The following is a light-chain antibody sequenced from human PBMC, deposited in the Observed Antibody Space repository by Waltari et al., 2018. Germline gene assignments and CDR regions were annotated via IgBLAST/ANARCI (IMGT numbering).Light chain of an antibody. Sequence: DIVMTQSPDSLAVSLGERATINCKSSQSVLYSSNNKNYLAWYQQKPGQPPKLLIYWASTRESGVPDRCGGSGSGTDFTLTISSLQAEDVAVYYCQQYYSTPPVTFGQGTKVEIK. V-gene: IGKV4-1*01. CDR3: QQYYSTPPVT. CDR2: WAS. CDR1: QSVLYSSNNKNY. J-gene: IGKJ1*01.